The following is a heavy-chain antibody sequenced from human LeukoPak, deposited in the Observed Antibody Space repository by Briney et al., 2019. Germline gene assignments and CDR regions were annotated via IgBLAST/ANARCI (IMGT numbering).Heavy chain of an antibody. V-gene: IGHV4-30-4*08. J-gene: IGHJ5*02. D-gene: IGHD2-2*01. CDR3: ARDGGRYCSSTSCPGPSHWSDP. Sequence: SETLSLTCTVSGGSISSGDYYWSWIRQPPGKGLEWIGYIYYSGSTYYNPSLKSRVTISVDTSKNQFSLKLSSVTAADTAVYYCARDGGRYCSSTSCPGPSHWSDPWGQGTLVTVSS. CDR1: GGSISSGDYY. CDR2: IYYSGST.